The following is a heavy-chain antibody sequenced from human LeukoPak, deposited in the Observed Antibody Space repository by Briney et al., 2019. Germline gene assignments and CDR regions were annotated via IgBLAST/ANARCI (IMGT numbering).Heavy chain of an antibody. V-gene: IGHV3-66*01. D-gene: IGHD1-26*01. J-gene: IGHJ5*02. CDR3: ARVKVGSTYWFDP. Sequence: GGSLRLSCAASGFIVNYNYMSWVRQAPGKGLEWVSVIYSGGSTYYADSVKGRFTISRDNSKNMVYLQMNSLRVEDTAVYYCARVKVGSTYWFDPWGQGTLVTVSS. CDR2: IYSGGST. CDR1: GFIVNYNY.